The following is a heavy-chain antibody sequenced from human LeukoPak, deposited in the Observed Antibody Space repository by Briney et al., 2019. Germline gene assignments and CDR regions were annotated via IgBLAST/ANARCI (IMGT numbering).Heavy chain of an antibody. V-gene: IGHV3-30*18. CDR2: ISYDGSNK. D-gene: IGHD1-26*01. J-gene: IGHJ4*02. CDR1: GFTFSNYG. Sequence: GGSLRLSCAASGFTFSNYGMHWVRQPPGKGLEWVAVISYDGSNKYYADSMKGRFTISRDNSKNTLYLQVNSLRAEDTAVYYCAKDLELRLLVGATSDYWGQGTLVTVSS. CDR3: AKDLELRLLVGATSDY.